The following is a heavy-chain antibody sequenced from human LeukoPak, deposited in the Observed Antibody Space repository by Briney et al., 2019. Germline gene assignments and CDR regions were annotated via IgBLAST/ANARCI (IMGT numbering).Heavy chain of an antibody. Sequence: GGSLRLSCAASGFTFDDYAMHWVRQAPGKGLEWVSGISWNSGSIGYAGSAKGRFTISRDNAKNSLYLQMNSLRAEDTAVYYCARERWGGWDYWGQGTLVTVSS. V-gene: IGHV3-9*01. CDR3: ARERWGGWDY. CDR2: ISWNSGSI. D-gene: IGHD3-10*01. J-gene: IGHJ4*02. CDR1: GFTFDDYA.